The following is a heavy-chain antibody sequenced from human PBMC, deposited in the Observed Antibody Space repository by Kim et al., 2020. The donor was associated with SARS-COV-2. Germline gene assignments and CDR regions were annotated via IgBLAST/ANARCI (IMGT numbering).Heavy chain of an antibody. CDR1: GGSISSSNW. CDR2: IYHSGST. V-gene: IGHV4-4*02. CDR3: ARDGAAAAGMDAFDI. Sequence: SETLSLTCAVSGGSISSSNWWSWVRQPPGKGLEWIGEIYHSGSTNYNPTLKSRVTISVDKSKNQLSLKLSSVTAADTAVYYCARDGAAAAGMDAFDIWGQGQWSPSLQ. D-gene: IGHD6-13*01. J-gene: IGHJ3*02.